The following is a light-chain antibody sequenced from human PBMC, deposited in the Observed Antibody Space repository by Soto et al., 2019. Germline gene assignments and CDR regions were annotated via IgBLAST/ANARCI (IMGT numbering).Light chain of an antibody. V-gene: IGKV1-5*03. CDR2: KAS. J-gene: IGKJ1*01. CDR3: QHYNNFPWT. Sequence: DIQMTQSPSTLSASVGDRVTITCRASQSINSWLAWYQQKPGKAPKLLIYKASSLESGVPSRFSGSGSGTEFTLTISSLQPEDFATYYCQHYNNFPWTFGQGTKVEIK. CDR1: QSINSW.